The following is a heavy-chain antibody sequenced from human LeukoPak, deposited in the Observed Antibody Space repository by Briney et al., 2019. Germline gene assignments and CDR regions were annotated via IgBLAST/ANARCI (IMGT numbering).Heavy chain of an antibody. CDR1: GGSFSGYY. Sequence: SETLSLTCAVYGGSFSGYYWSWIRQPPGKGLEWIGEINHSGSTNYNPSLKSRVTISVDTSKNQFSLKLSSVTAADTAVHYCARARVLSSSIAARYYYYYGMDVWGQGTTVTVSS. J-gene: IGHJ6*02. V-gene: IGHV4-34*01. CDR2: INHSGST. CDR3: ARARVLSSSIAARYYYYYGMDV. D-gene: IGHD6-6*01.